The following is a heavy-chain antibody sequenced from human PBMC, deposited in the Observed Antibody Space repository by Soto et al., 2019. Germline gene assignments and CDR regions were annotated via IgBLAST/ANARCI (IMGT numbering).Heavy chain of an antibody. Sequence: HPGGSLRLSCAAFGLTISGKKYVAWVRQAPGKGLEWVSALYDVDGSFYADSVKGRFTTSSDSSKTIVYLQMNDLRPDDTAVYYCATWHEREHAYDVWGQGTTVTVSS. CDR3: ATWHEREHAYDV. J-gene: IGHJ3*01. CDR2: LYDVDGS. D-gene: IGHD1-1*01. CDR1: GLTISGKKY. V-gene: IGHV3-53*01.